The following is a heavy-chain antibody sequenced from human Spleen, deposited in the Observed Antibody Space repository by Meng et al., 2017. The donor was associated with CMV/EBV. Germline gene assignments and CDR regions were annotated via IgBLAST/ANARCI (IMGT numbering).Heavy chain of an antibody. CDR3: ARDYSTSGVVPADFPDY. CDR2: ISSGSTYI. D-gene: IGHD2-2*01. CDR1: GFTFSSYS. V-gene: IGHV3-21*01. J-gene: IGHJ4*02. Sequence: GESLKISCVASGFTFSSYSMNWVRQAPGKGLEWVSSISSGSTYIYYADSVKGRFTISRDNAKNTLYLQMNSLRAEDTAVYYCARDYSTSGVVPADFPDYWGQGTLVTVSS.